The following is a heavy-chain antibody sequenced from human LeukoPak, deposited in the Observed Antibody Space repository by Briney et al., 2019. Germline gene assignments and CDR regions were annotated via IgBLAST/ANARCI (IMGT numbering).Heavy chain of an antibody. J-gene: IGHJ5*02. Sequence: GESLKISCKGSGYRFTRYWIGWVRPMPGKGLEWMGIIYPGDSDTRYSPSFQGQVTISADKSISTAYLQWSSLKASDTAMYYCARLRLVRSWLDPWGQGTLVTVSS. V-gene: IGHV5-51*01. CDR1: GYRFTRYW. CDR2: IYPGDSDT. CDR3: ARLRLVRSWLDP. D-gene: IGHD6-19*01.